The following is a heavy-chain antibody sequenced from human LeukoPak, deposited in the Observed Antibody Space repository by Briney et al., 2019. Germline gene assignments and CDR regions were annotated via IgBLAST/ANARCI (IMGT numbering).Heavy chain of an antibody. CDR3: ALPGNY. J-gene: IGHJ4*02. V-gene: IGHV3-74*01. Sequence: GGSLRLSCAASGFTFSSYWMHWVRQAPGKGLAWVSRISTDGSSTSYADSVKGRFTISRDNAKNTVYLQMNSLRAEDTAVYYCALPGNYWGQGTLVTVSS. CDR1: GFTFSSYW. CDR2: ISTDGSST.